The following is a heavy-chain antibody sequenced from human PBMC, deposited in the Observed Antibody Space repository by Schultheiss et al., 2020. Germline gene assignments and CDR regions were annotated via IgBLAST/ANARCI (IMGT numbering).Heavy chain of an antibody. D-gene: IGHD3-10*01. V-gene: IGHV4-34*01. CDR1: GGSFSGYY. Sequence: SQTLSLTCAVYGGSFSGYYWSWIRQPPGKGLEWIGEINHSGSTNYNPSLKSRVTISVDTSKNQFSLKLSSVTAADTAVYYCARLPLGSMVRGVYWGQGTLVTGSS. CDR3: ARLPLGSMVRGVY. J-gene: IGHJ4*02. CDR2: INHSGST.